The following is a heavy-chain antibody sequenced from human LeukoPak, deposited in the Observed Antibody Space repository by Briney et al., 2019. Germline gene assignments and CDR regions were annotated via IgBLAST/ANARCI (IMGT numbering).Heavy chain of an antibody. D-gene: IGHD7-27*01. Sequence: SETLSLICAVYGGSFSGYYWSWIRQPPGKGLEWIGEINHSGSTNYNPSLKSRVTISVDTSKNQFSLKLSSVTAADTAVYYCARWGPPVPYYYYYGMDVWGQGTTVTVSS. CDR1: GGSFSGYY. CDR2: INHSGST. CDR3: ARWGPPVPYYYYYGMDV. V-gene: IGHV4-34*01. J-gene: IGHJ6*02.